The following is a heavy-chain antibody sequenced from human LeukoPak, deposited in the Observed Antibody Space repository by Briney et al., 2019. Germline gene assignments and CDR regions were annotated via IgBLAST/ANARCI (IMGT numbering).Heavy chain of an antibody. D-gene: IGHD3-3*01. CDR1: GGSISSSSYY. Sequence: SETLSLTCTVSGGSISSSSYYWGWIRQPPGKGLEWIGSIYYSGSTYYNPSLKSRVTISVDTSKNQLSLKLSSVTAADTAVYYCARAPGGQITIFGVVTQHAAGAFDIWGQGTMVTVSS. J-gene: IGHJ3*02. CDR2: IYYSGST. V-gene: IGHV4-39*07. CDR3: ARAPGGQITIFGVVTQHAAGAFDI.